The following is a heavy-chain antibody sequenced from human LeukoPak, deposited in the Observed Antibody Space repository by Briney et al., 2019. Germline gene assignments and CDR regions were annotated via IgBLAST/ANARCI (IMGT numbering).Heavy chain of an antibody. CDR1: GGSISSGGYY. V-gene: IGHV4-31*03. J-gene: IGHJ4*02. CDR2: IYYSGST. D-gene: IGHD6-6*01. Sequence: SQTLSLTCTVSGGSISSGGYYWRWIRQHPGKGLEWIGYIYYSGSTYYNPSLKSRVTISVDTSKNQFSLKLSSVTAADTAVYYCARRLSTYSSSPYFDYWGQGTLVTVSS. CDR3: ARRLSTYSSSPYFDY.